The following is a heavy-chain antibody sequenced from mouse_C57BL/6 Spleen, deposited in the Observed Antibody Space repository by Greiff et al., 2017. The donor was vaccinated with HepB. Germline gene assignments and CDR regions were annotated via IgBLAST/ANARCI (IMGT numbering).Heavy chain of an antibody. CDR2: INYDGSST. V-gene: IGHV5-16*01. CDR3: ARDRTPEGYFDV. J-gene: IGHJ1*03. Sequence: EVQLVESEGGLVQPGSSMKLSCTASGFTFSDYYMAWVRQVPEKGLEWVANINYDGSSTYYLDSLKSRFIISRDNAKNILYLQMSSLKSEDTATYYCARDRTPEGYFDVWGTGTTVTVSS. CDR1: GFTFSDYY.